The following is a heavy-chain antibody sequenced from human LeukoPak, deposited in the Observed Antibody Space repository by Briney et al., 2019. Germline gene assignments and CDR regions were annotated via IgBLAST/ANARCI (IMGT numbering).Heavy chain of an antibody. CDR1: GYTFTNYG. V-gene: IGHV1-18*01. D-gene: IGHD5-12*01. CDR2: ISGYNGNT. CDR3: AREVVGYSGYDFFYFDY. Sequence: GASVKVSCKASGYTFTNYGISWVRQAPGQGLDWMGWISGYNGNTNYVQKFQGRVTMTTDTSTSTAYMELRSLRSDDTAVYYCAREVVGYSGYDFFYFDYWGQGTLVTVSS. J-gene: IGHJ4*02.